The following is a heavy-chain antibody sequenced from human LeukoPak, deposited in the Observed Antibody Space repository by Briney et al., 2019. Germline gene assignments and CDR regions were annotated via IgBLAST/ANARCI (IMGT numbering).Heavy chain of an antibody. CDR3: ARGFPYYYDSSGNNMGY. J-gene: IGHJ4*02. CDR1: GYTFTSYD. D-gene: IGHD3-22*01. V-gene: IGHV1-8*01. CDR2: MNPNSGNT. Sequence: ASVKVSCKASGYTFTSYDINWVRQATGQGLGWMGWMNPNSGNTGYAQKFQGRVTMTRNTSIITAYMELSSLRSEDTAVYYCARGFPYYYDSSGNNMGYWGQGTLVTVSS.